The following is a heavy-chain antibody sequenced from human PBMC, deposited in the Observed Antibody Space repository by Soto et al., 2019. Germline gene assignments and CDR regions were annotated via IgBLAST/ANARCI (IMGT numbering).Heavy chain of an antibody. V-gene: IGHV1-2*02. J-gene: IGHJ3*01. CDR1: GYNFIAQN. D-gene: IGHD1-7*01. CDR2: MNPNSGGS. CDR3: ARERHLNSPSDAFDL. Sequence: QVHLVQSGAEVKKPGASVKVSCMASGYNFIAQNIHWVRQAPGLGLEWMGKMNPNSGGSDYAQEFQGRVTVTRDTSSSPVYMELTSLKPDDTAVYYCARERHLNSPSDAFDLWGQGTMVIVSS.